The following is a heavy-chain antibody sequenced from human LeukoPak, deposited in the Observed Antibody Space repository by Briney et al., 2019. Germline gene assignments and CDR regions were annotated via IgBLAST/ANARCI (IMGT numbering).Heavy chain of an antibody. Sequence: PGGSLRLSCAASGFTFSDYGMHWVRQAPGKGLEWVAVISYDGSNKYYADSVKGRFTISRDNSKNTLYLQMNSLRAEDTAVYYCAKELIAAAGVLDYWGQGTLVTVSS. CDR3: AKELIAAAGVLDY. V-gene: IGHV3-30*18. D-gene: IGHD6-13*01. J-gene: IGHJ4*02. CDR2: ISYDGSNK. CDR1: GFTFSDYG.